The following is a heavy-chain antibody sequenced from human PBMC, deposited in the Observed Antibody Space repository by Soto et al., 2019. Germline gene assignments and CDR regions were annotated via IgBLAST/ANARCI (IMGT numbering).Heavy chain of an antibody. J-gene: IGHJ6*04. V-gene: IGHV3-23*01. D-gene: IGHD2-15*01. CDR2: IRGSGDST. CDR1: GFTFRSHT. Sequence: DVQLLESGGAVVQPGGSLRLSCAASGFTFRSHTMAWVRQGPGKGLEWVSAIRGSGDSTEYADSVKGRFTVSRDNYSNSLLLQMNNLRGDDTALYYCARANTAVLTWYYFAMDVWGEGTTVTVSS. CDR3: ARANTAVLTWYYFAMDV.